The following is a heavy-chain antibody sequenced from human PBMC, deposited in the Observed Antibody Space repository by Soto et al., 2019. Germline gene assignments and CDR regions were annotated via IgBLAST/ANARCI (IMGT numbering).Heavy chain of an antibody. CDR2: FDPEDGET. V-gene: IGHV1-24*01. J-gene: IGHJ4*02. D-gene: IGHD3-22*01. Sequence: ASVKVSCKVSGYTLTELSMHWVRQAPGKGLEWMGGFDPEDGETIYAQKFQGRVTMTEDTSTDTAYMELSSLRSEDTALFYCVTRVSGYYDSSGPLDYWGQGTLVTVSS. CDR3: VTRVSGYYDSSGPLDY. CDR1: GYTLTELS.